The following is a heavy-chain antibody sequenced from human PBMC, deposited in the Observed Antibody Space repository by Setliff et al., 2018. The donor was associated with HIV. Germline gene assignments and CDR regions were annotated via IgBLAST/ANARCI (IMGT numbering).Heavy chain of an antibody. Sequence: LRLSCAASGFTFNYHAMTWVRQAPGKGLEWVSGISGSGDSTFYAHSVKGRFTISRDNSRDTLYLEMNNLRAEDTALYYCAKDPGWGALDYWAQGILVTVSS. D-gene: IGHD1-26*01. CDR2: ISGSGDST. CDR1: GFTFNYHA. V-gene: IGHV3-23*01. CDR3: AKDPGWGALDY. J-gene: IGHJ4*02.